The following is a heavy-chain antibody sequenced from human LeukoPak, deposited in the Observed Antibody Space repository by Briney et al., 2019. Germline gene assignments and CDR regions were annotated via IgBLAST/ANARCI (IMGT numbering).Heavy chain of an antibody. CDR3: ATFPRGPRNC. Sequence: GASVKVSCKVSGYTFNSYFIHWVQQAPGKGLEWMGLIDPEDGETIYAENFQGRVTIAADTSTDTAYLELTNLRSPDTAVYYCATFPRGPRNCWGQGTLVTVSS. V-gene: IGHV1-69-2*01. CDR1: GYTFNSYF. CDR2: IDPEDGET. D-gene: IGHD1-14*01. J-gene: IGHJ4*02.